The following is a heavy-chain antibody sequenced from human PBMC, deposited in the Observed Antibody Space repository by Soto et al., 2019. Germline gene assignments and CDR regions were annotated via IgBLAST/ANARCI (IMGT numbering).Heavy chain of an antibody. CDR1: GGSFSGYY. D-gene: IGHD6-13*01. CDR2: INHSGST. J-gene: IGHJ4*02. Sequence: PSETLSLTCAVYGGSFSGYYWSWIRQPPGKGLEWIGEINHSGSTNYNPSLKSRVTISVDTSKNQFSLKLSSVTAADTAVYYCARECYYSSSWYDFDYWGQGTLVTVSS. CDR3: ARECYYSSSWYDFDY. V-gene: IGHV4-34*01.